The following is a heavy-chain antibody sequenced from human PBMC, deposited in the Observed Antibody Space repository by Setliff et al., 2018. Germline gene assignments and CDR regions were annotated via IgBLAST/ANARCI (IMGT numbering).Heavy chain of an antibody. J-gene: IGHJ6*03. D-gene: IGHD4-17*01. CDR1: GDPFNAYG. Sequence: GASVKVSCKSSGDPFNAYGVSWVRQAPGQGLEWMGAIIPVLGMTGYAQKFQGRLTITADQSATTVYMELSSLRFDDTALYYCARGPSPTVTPSRLIYFYHMDVWGTGTTVTVSS. V-gene: IGHV1-69*10. CDR3: ARGPSPTVTPSRLIYFYHMDV. CDR2: IIPVLGMT.